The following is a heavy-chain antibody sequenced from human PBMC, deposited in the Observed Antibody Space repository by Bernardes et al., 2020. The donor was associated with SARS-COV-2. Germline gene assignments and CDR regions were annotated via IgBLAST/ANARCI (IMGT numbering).Heavy chain of an antibody. D-gene: IGHD1-7*01. CDR1: GFTFNSYY. Sequence: GSLRLSCAASGFTFNSYYIHWIRQAPEKGLVWVSRISGDGSGTNSADSVKGRFTISRDNAKNTVYLQMNSLRAEDTAVYYCARRAGGTIVDSWGQGTLVTVSS. CDR2: ISGDGSGT. CDR3: ARRAGGTIVDS. V-gene: IGHV3-74*01. J-gene: IGHJ4*02.